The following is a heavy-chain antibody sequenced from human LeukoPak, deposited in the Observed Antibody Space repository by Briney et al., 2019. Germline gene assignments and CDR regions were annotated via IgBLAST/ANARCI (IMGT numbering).Heavy chain of an antibody. D-gene: IGHD2-2*01. CDR2: IYYTGTT. V-gene: IGHV4-59*01. CDR1: GASMNSYY. CDR3: ARGIPASDAFDI. J-gene: IGHJ3*02. Sequence: KSSETLSLTCSVSGASMNSYYWTWIRQPPGKGLQWIGYIYYTGTTNYSPSLKSRVTISVDTSKNQFSLRLSSVTAADTAMYYCARGIPASDAFDIWGQGTMVTVSS.